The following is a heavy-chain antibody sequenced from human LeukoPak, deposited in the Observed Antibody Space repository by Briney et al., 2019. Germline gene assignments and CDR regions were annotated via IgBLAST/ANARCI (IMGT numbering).Heavy chain of an antibody. D-gene: IGHD1-26*01. CDR1: GFTFSRYG. V-gene: IGHV3-30*03. CDR2: ISYDGRNK. Sequence: GGSLRLSCAASGFTFSRYGMHWVRQAPGKGLEWVAVISYDGRNKYYEDSVKGRFTISRDNSKNTLYLQMNSLRAEDTAVYYCARDPYSGGYGDYYYYYMDLWGQGTTVTIS. J-gene: IGHJ6*03. CDR3: ARDPYSGGYGDYYYYYMDL.